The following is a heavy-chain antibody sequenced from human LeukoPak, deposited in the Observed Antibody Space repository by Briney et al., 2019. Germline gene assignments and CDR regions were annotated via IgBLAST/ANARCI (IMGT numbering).Heavy chain of an antibody. D-gene: IGHD3-3*01. V-gene: IGHV4-61*02. Sequence: PSETLSLTCTVSGGSISSGRYYWSWIRQPAGKGLEWIVRIDTSGSTNYNPSLKSRVTISVDTSKTQFSLKLSSVTAADTAVYYCAGTYYDFWSGYFPLDYWGQGTLVTVSS. CDR3: AGTYYDFWSGYFPLDY. CDR2: IDTSGST. CDR1: GGSISSGRYY. J-gene: IGHJ4*02.